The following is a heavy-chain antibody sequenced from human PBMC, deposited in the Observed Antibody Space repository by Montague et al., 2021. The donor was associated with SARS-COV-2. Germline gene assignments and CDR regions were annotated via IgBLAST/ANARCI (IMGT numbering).Heavy chain of an antibody. CDR3: ARVLFYACQREGHCEH. CDR1: GCRISSGGHY. CDR2: IYYSGCT. D-gene: IGHD2/OR15-2a*01. Sequence: TLSLTCTVSGCRISSGGHYWNWIRQVPGRGLEWIGSIYYSGCTYYNPSLKGRFSISVDTSRNQFSLKVKSLTAADTAKYFCARVLFYACQREGHCEHWGLGTLVTVSS. J-gene: IGHJ1*01. V-gene: IGHV4-31*03.